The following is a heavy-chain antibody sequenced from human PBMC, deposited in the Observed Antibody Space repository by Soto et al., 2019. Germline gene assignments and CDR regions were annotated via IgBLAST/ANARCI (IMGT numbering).Heavy chain of an antibody. CDR3: ARNARYSSSWHYYYYYMDV. Sequence: PGGSLRLSCAASGFTFSSYAMSWVRQAPGKGLEWVSAISDSGGSTYYADSVKGRFTISRHNSKNTLYLQMNSLRAEDTAVYYCARNARYSSSWHYYYYYMDVWGKGTTVTVSS. D-gene: IGHD6-13*01. CDR1: GFTFSSYA. V-gene: IGHV3-23*01. J-gene: IGHJ6*03. CDR2: ISDSGGST.